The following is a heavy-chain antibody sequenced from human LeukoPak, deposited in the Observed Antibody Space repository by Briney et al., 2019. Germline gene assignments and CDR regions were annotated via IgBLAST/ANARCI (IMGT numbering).Heavy chain of an antibody. CDR1: GFTFSSYA. V-gene: IGHV3-23*01. CDR2: ISGSGGST. CDR3: ANPRRGYVVARFDY. Sequence: GGSLRLSCAASGFTFSSYAMSWVRQAPGKGLEWVSAISGSGGSTYYADSVKGRFTISRDNSKNTLYLQMNSLRAEDTAVYYCANPRRGYVVARFDYWGQGTLVTVPS. J-gene: IGHJ4*02. D-gene: IGHD5-12*01.